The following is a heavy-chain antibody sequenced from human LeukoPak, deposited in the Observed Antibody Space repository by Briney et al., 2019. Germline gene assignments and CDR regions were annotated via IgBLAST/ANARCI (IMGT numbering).Heavy chain of an antibody. V-gene: IGHV1-18*01. D-gene: IGHD3-22*01. J-gene: IGHJ4*02. CDR1: GHTFTIYG. CDR3: ARGAHYYDSSGYYWFDY. CDR2: IIPYNGNR. Sequence: ALVKPACNASGHTFTIYGISRDLQAPEPGQESRVGIIPYNGNRNYAQKLQGRVTMTTDTSTSTAYMELRSLRSDDTAVYYCARGAHYYDSSGYYWFDYWGQGTLVTVSS.